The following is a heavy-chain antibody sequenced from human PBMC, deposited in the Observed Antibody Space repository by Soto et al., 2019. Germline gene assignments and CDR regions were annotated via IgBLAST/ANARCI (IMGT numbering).Heavy chain of an antibody. CDR2: IIPILGIA. V-gene: IGHV1-69*08. D-gene: IGHD3-22*01. CDR1: GGTFSSYT. CDR3: AREGARDSIGYSGYYFDY. J-gene: IGHJ4*02. Sequence: QVQLVQSGAEVKKPGSSVKVSCKASGGTFSSYTFSWVRQAPGQGLEWMGRIIPILGIADYAQKFQGRVTITAAKSTSTAHMELRSLRSEDTAVYYCAREGARDSIGYSGYYFDYWGQGTLVTVSS.